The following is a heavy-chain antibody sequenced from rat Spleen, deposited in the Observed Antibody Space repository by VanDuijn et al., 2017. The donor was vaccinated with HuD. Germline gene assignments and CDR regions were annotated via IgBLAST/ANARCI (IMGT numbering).Heavy chain of an antibody. CDR2: ISYDGSST. J-gene: IGHJ2*01. V-gene: IGHV5-29*01. D-gene: IGHD5-1*01. Sequence: EVQLVESGGGLVQPGRSLKLSCAASGFTFSNYDMAWVRQASTKGLEWVASISYDGSSTYYRDSVKGRFTISRDNAKSTLYLQMDSLRSEDTATYYCARHGLGEDYWGQGVMVTVSS. CDR3: ARHGLGEDY. CDR1: GFTFSNYD.